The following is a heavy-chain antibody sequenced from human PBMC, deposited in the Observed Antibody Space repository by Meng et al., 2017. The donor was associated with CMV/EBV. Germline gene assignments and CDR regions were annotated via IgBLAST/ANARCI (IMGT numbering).Heavy chain of an antibody. Sequence: QVQLVQSGAEVKKPXSSVKVXCKASGGTFSSYAISWVRQAPGQGLEWMGGIIPIFGTANYAQKFQGRVTITADESTSTAYMELSSLRSEDTAVYYCARKGTFGGAVGAFDNWGQGPLGTVAS. CDR3: ARKGTFGGAVGAFDN. CDR2: IIPIFGTA. CDR1: GGTFSSYA. V-gene: IGHV1-69*12. J-gene: IGHJ4*02. D-gene: IGHD3-16*01.